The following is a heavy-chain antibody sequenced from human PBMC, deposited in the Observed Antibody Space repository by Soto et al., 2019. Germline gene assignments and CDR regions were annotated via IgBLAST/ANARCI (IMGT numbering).Heavy chain of an antibody. CDR1: VYTYTSYG. Sequence: ASVKVSCKASVYTYTSYGISWVRQAPGQGLEWMGWISAYNGNTNYAQKLQGRVTMTTDTSTSTAYMELRSLRSDDTAVYYCARDWAGYCSGGSCFDAFDIWGQGTMVTVSS. D-gene: IGHD2-15*01. J-gene: IGHJ3*02. CDR2: ISAYNGNT. V-gene: IGHV1-18*04. CDR3: ARDWAGYCSGGSCFDAFDI.